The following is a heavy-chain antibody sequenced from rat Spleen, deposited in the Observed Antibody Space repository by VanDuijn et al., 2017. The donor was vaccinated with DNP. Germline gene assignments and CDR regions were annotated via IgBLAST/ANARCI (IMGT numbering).Heavy chain of an antibody. CDR3: ARVNNNLYYGLDA. CDR1: GFSFRNYY. D-gene: IGHD1-10*01. V-gene: IGHV5S11*01. CDR2: ISTGGGNV. Sequence: EVQLVESGGGLVQPGRSMKLSCAGSGFSFRNYYMAWVRQAPTKGLEWVAAISTGGGNVYYRDSVKGRFTISRDNAKSTLYLQMDSLRSEETATYYCARVNNNLYYGLDAWGQGTSVTVSS. J-gene: IGHJ4*01.